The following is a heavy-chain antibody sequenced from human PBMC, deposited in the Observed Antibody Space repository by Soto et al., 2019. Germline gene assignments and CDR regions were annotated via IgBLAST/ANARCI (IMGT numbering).Heavy chain of an antibody. CDR1: GGSFSGYY. D-gene: IGHD5-18*01. CDR3: ARVGGTAMVHPDAFDI. Sequence: NPSETLSLTCAVYGGSFSGYYWSWIRQPPGKGLEWMGEINHSASTNYNPSLKSRVTISVDTSKNQFSLKLSSVTAADTAVYYCARVGGTAMVHPDAFDIWGQGTMVS. V-gene: IGHV4-34*01. CDR2: INHSAST. J-gene: IGHJ3*02.